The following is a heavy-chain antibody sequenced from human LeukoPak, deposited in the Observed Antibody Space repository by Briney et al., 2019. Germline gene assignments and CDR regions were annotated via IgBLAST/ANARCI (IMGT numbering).Heavy chain of an antibody. CDR1: GGSINSFF. D-gene: IGHD3-9*01. J-gene: IGHJ4*02. CDR3: ARLAPGNYDILTGDPKVVFDY. CDR2: VHSSGST. V-gene: IGHV4-59*01. Sequence: SETLSLTCTVSGGSINSFFWSWIRQPPGKGLEWIGYVHSSGSTKCNASLKSRLIISVDMSKNQFSLELRSVSAADTAVYYCARLAPGNYDILTGDPKVVFDYWGQGALVTVSS.